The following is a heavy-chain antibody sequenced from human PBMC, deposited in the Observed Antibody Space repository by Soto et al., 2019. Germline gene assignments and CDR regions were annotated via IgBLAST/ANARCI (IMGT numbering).Heavy chain of an antibody. CDR2: IYYSGST. CDR3: ARTTRGAFDI. V-gene: IGHV4-59*01. CDR1: GGSISSYY. D-gene: IGHD1-1*01. J-gene: IGHJ3*02. Sequence: SETLSLTCTVSGGSISSYYWSWIRQPPGKGLEWIGYIYYSGSTNYNPSLKSRVTISVDTSKNQFSLKLSSVTAADTAVYYCARTTRGAFDIWGQGTMVTVSS.